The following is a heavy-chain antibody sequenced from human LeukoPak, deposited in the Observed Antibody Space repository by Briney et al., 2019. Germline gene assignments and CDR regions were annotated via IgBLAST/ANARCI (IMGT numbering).Heavy chain of an antibody. Sequence: SETLSLTCTVSGGSISSSSYYWGWIRQPPGKGLEWIGSIYYSGSTYYNPSLKSRVTISVDTSKNQFSLKLGSVTTADTAVYYCARHSPGHGYFQHWGQGTLVTVSS. CDR1: GGSISSSSYY. CDR2: IYYSGST. CDR3: ARHSPGHGYFQH. V-gene: IGHV4-39*01. J-gene: IGHJ1*01.